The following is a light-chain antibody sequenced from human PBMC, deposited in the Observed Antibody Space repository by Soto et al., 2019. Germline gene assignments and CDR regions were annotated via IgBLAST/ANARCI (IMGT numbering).Light chain of an antibody. Sequence: EIVMTQSPATLSVSPGERGTLSCRASQSVSSNLAWYQQKPGQALRLLIYGASTMATGIPARFSGSGSGTEFTLTISSLQSEDFAVYYCQQYNNWPPLTFGGGTKVEIK. V-gene: IGKV3-15*01. CDR2: GAS. J-gene: IGKJ4*01. CDR1: QSVSSN. CDR3: QQYNNWPPLT.